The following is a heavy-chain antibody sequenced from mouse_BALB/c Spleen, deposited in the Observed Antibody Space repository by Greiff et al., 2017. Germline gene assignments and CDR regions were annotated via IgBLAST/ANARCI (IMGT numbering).Heavy chain of an antibody. V-gene: IGHV14-3*02. D-gene: IGHD4-1*01. J-gene: IGHJ2*01. CDR2: IDPANGNT. CDR3: ASHWPPDY. Sequence: EVQLQQSGAELVKPGASVKLSCTASGFNIKDTYMHWVKQRPEQGLEWIGRIDPANGNTKYDPKFQGKATITADTSSNTAYLQLSSLTSEDTAVYYCASHWPPDYWGQGITLTVSS. CDR1: GFNIKDTY.